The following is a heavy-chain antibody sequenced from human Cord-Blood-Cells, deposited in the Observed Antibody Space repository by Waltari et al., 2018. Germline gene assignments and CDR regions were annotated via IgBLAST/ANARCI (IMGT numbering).Heavy chain of an antibody. CDR1: GDSVSSNSAA. J-gene: IGHJ4*02. D-gene: IGHD2-2*01. CDR2: TYYRSKWYN. Sequence: QVQLQQSGPGLVKPSQTLPLTCAISGDSVSSNSAAWNLIRQSPSRGLEWLGRTYYRSKWYNDYAVSVKSRITINPDTSKNQFSLQLNSVTPEDTAVYYCARDTGYCSSTSCSAGVDYWGQGTLVTVSS. V-gene: IGHV6-1*01. CDR3: ARDTGYCSSTSCSAGVDY.